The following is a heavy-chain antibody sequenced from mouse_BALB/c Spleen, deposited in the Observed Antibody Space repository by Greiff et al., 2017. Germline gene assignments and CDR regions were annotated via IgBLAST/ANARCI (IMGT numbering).Heavy chain of an antibody. CDR2: ISYSGST. CDR3: ARGWLLRDAMDY. CDR1: GDSITSGY. J-gene: IGHJ4*01. Sequence: EVQRVESGPSLVKPSQTLSLTCSVTGDSITSGYWNWIRKFPGNKLEYMGYISYSGSTYYNPSLKSRISITRDTSKNQYYLQLNSVTTEDTATYYCARGWLLRDAMDYWGQGTSVTVSS. D-gene: IGHD2-3*01. V-gene: IGHV3-8*02.